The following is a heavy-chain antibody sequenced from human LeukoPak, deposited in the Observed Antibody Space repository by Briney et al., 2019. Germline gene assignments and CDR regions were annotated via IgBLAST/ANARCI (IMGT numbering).Heavy chain of an antibody. CDR3: AKGYSSGWYCFDY. CDR2: INWNGGST. CDR1: GFTFDDYG. V-gene: IGHV3-20*04. D-gene: IGHD6-19*01. Sequence: GGSLRLSCAVSGFTFDDYGMSWVRQAPGKGLEWVSGINWNGGSTGYADSVKGRFTISRDNSKNTLYLQMNSLRAEDTAVYYCAKGYSSGWYCFDYWGQGTLVTVSS. J-gene: IGHJ4*02.